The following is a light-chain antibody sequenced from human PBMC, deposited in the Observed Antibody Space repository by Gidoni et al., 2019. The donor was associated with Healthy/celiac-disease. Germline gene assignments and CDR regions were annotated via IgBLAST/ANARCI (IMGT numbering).Light chain of an antibody. Sequence: DIQMTQSPSSVSASVGDRVTITCRASQGISSWLAWYQQKPGKAPKLLIYAASSLESGVPSRFSGSGSWKDFNFKISRLQAEDFGTYYCKQANSFPRTFGQGTKLEIK. CDR2: AAS. V-gene: IGKV1-12*01. J-gene: IGKJ2*01. CDR1: QGISSW. CDR3: KQANSFPRT.